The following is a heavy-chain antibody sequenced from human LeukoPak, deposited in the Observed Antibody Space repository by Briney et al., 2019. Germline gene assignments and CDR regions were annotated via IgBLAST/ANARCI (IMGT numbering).Heavy chain of an antibody. J-gene: IGHJ4*02. CDR3: AATCGGDCYSSEGYFDY. V-gene: IGHV3-74*01. CDR1: GFTFSRYW. Sequence: PGGSLRLSCAASGFTFSRYWIHWVRQAPGKGLEWVSRINPDGSTTTYADSVKGRFTISRDNAKNSLYLQMNSLRAEDTAVYYCAATCGGDCYSSEGYFDYWGQGTLVTVSS. CDR2: INPDGSTT. D-gene: IGHD2-21*01.